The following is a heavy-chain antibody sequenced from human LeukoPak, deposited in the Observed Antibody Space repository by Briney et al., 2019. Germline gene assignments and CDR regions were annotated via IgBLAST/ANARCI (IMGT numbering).Heavy chain of an antibody. J-gene: IGHJ6*03. V-gene: IGHV3-48*03. CDR3: ARVSYYDFWSGYPWGGYMDV. Sequence: GGSLRLSCAASGFTFSSYEMSWVRQAPGKGLEWVSYISSSGSTIYYADSVKGRFTISRDNAKNSLYLQMNSLRAEDTAVYYCARVSYYDFWSGYPWGGYMDVWGKGTTVTVSS. D-gene: IGHD3-3*01. CDR1: GFTFSSYE. CDR2: ISSSGSTI.